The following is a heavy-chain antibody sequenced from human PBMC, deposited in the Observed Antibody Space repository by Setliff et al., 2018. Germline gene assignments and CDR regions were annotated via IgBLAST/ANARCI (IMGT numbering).Heavy chain of an antibody. CDR1: GSSFTGHN. V-gene: IGHV1-69*05. Sequence: SVKVSCKVSGSSFTGHNLHWVRQAPGQGLEWMGWISPYYGSTNYAQKFQGRVTIITDESTSTAYMELSSLRTEDTAVYYCAREGVDTRSSTDYRYYMDVWGKGTTVTVSS. CDR2: ISPYYGST. CDR3: AREGVDTRSSTDYRYYMDV. J-gene: IGHJ6*03. D-gene: IGHD5-18*01.